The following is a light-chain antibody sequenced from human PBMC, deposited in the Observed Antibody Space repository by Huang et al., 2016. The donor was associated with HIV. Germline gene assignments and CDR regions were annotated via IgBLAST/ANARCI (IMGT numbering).Light chain of an antibody. Sequence: EIVMTQSPATLSVSPGERATLSCRASQSVGSNLAWYQQKPGQAPRLLIYGASTRATAIPARFNGSGSGTEFTLTISSLQSEDFAVYYCQQYNNWPPYTFGQGTNLEIK. V-gene: IGKV3-15*01. CDR3: QQYNNWPPYT. J-gene: IGKJ2*01. CDR2: GAS. CDR1: QSVGSN.